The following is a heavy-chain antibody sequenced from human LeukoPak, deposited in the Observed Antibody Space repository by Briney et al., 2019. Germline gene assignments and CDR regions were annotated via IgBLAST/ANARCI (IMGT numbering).Heavy chain of an antibody. CDR2: MNPNSGNT. V-gene: IGHV1-8*03. J-gene: IGHJ3*02. CDR1: GYTFTSYD. CDR3: ATNSATVSDAFDI. Sequence: ASVKVSCKASGYTFTSYDINWVRQATGQGLEWMGWMNPNSGNTGYAQKFQGRVTITRNTSISTAYMELSSLRSEDTAVYYCATNSATVSDAFDIWGQGTMVTVSS. D-gene: IGHD4-17*01.